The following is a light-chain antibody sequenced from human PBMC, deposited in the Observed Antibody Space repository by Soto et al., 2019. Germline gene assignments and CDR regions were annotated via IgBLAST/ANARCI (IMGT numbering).Light chain of an antibody. CDR2: EVS. Sequence: QSALTQPASVSGSPGQSITISCTGTSSDVGGYKFVSWYQQHPGKAPKLMIYEVSNRPSGVSSLFSGSKSGNTASLTISGLQAEDEADYYCGSYTGSIYVFGPGTKLTVL. J-gene: IGLJ1*01. CDR1: SSDVGGYKF. V-gene: IGLV2-14*01. CDR3: GSYTGSIYV.